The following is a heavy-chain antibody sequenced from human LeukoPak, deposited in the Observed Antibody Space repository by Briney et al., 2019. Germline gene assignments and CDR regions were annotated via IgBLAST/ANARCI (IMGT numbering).Heavy chain of an antibody. J-gene: IGHJ4*02. V-gene: IGHV1-18*01. CDR3: ARDFFFGAGYYMSY. CDR1: GYTFTSYG. CDR2: ISAYNGNT. Sequence: ASVKVSCKPSGYTFTSYGISWVRQAPGQGLEWMGWISAYNGNTNYAQKLQGRVTMTTDTSTSTAYMELRSLRSDDTAVYYCARDFFFGAGYYMSYWGQGTLVTVSS. D-gene: IGHD3-22*01.